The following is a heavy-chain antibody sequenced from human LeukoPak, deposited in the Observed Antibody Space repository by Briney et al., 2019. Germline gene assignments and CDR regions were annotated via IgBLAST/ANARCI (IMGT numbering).Heavy chain of an antibody. CDR2: ISWNSGSI. CDR1: GFTFDDYA. Sequence: GRSLRLSCAASGFTFDDYAMHWVRQAPGKGLEWVSGISWNSGSIGYADSVKGRFTISRDNAKNSLYLQMNSLRAEGTALYYCAKDERRDGDYVDYWGQGTLVTVSS. CDR3: AKDERRDGDYVDY. D-gene: IGHD4-17*01. J-gene: IGHJ4*02. V-gene: IGHV3-9*01.